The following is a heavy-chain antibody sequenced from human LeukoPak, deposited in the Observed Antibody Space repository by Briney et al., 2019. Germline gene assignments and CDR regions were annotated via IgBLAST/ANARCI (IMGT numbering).Heavy chain of an antibody. J-gene: IGHJ4*02. Sequence: GRSLRLSCAASRVTFSNYGMHWVRQAPGKGLEWVAVIWYEGSSKYYADSVKGRFTISRDNSKNTLYLQMNSLIAEDTAVYYCARVGGGYCSGGSCYFFDYWGQGTLVTVSS. CDR1: RVTFSNYG. CDR3: ARVGGGYCSGGSCYFFDY. D-gene: IGHD2-15*01. CDR2: IWYEGSSK. V-gene: IGHV3-33*01.